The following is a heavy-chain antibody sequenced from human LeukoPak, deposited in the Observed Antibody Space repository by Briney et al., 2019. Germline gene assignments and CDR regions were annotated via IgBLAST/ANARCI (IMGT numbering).Heavy chain of an antibody. V-gene: IGHV3-21*01. J-gene: IGHJ4*02. CDR1: GFTFSSYS. CDR2: ISSSSSYI. D-gene: IGHD2-15*01. CDR3: ARKYCSGGSCNWDY. Sequence: GGSLRLSXAASGFTFSSYSMNWVRQAPGKGLEWVSSISSSSSYIYYADSVKGRFTISRDNAKNSLYLQMNSLRAEDTAVYYCARKYCSGGSCNWDYWGQGTLVTVSS.